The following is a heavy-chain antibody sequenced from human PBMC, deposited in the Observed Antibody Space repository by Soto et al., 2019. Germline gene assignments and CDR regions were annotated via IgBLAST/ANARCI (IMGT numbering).Heavy chain of an antibody. CDR2: IYYSGST. V-gene: IGHV4-39*01. D-gene: IGHD3-10*01. CDR1: GGSISSSSYY. CDR3: ARRSRRRHYRSGTEYYFDY. J-gene: IGHJ4*02. Sequence: QLQLQESGPGLVKPSETLSLTCTVSGGSISSSSYYWGWIRQPPGKGLEWIGSIYYSGSTYYNPSLKSRVTISVDTSKNQFSLKLSSVTAADTAVYYCARRSRRRHYRSGTEYYFDYWGQGTLVTVSS.